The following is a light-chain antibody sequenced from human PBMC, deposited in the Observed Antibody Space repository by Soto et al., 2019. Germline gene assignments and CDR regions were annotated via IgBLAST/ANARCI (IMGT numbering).Light chain of an antibody. CDR3: QQYLNFPRT. CDR2: DAS. J-gene: IGKJ1*01. Sequence: VLTQSPGTLSLSPGEGATLSCRASQRVASDLAWYLQKPGQPPRLLIYDASIRATGIPDRISGSGSERDFTLTISRLEPEDAAVYYCQQYLNFPRTFGQGTKLEIK. V-gene: IGKV3-20*01. CDR1: QRVASD.